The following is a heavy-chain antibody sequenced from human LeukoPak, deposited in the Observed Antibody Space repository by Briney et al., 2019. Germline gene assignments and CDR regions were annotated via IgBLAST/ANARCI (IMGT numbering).Heavy chain of an antibody. V-gene: IGHV4-34*01. J-gene: IGHJ6*02. CDR3: ARNGGYDQDV. D-gene: IGHD5-18*01. CDR1: GESSDGYY. Sequence: PSETLSLTCAVDGESSDGYYWNWIRQPPGKGLEWIGEMCHGVSINYNPSLKSRVTISVDTSKNQFSLRLSSVTAADTAIYYCARNGGYDQDVWGQGTTVTVSS. CDR2: MCHGVSI.